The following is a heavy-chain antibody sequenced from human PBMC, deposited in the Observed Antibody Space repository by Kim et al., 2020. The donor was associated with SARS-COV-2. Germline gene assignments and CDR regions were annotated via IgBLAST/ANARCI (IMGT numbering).Heavy chain of an antibody. V-gene: IGHV3-7*01. J-gene: IGHJ4*02. CDR1: GFTFSSYW. D-gene: IGHD3-22*01. Sequence: GGSLRLSCAASGFTFSSYWMSWVRQAPGKGLEWVANIKQDGSEKYYVDSVKGRFTISRDNAKNSLYLQMNSLRAEDTAVYYCARELYYYDSSGPFDYWAREPWSPSPQ. CDR2: IKQDGSEK. CDR3: ARELYYYDSSGPFDY.